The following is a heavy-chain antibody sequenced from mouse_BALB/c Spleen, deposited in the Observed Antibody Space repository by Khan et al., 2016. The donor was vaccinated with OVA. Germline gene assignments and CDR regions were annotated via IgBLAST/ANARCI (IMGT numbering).Heavy chain of an antibody. J-gene: IGHJ3*01. CDR3: TRHGYVARFNY. V-gene: IGHV1S135*01. Sequence: LKQSGPELMKPGASGKISCKASGYSFTTYYIHWVKQSHGKSLEWIGYIDPFSGDTTYNQKFKGMATLTVDKSSSTAHIHLSNLTPEDSAVYYCTRHGYVARFNYWGPGTMVTVSA. CDR1: GYSFTTYY. CDR2: IDPFSGDT. D-gene: IGHD2-2*01.